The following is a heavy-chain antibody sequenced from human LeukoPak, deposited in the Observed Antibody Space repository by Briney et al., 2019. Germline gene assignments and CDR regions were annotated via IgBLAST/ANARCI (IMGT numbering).Heavy chain of an antibody. J-gene: IGHJ4*02. CDR3: ARVGIVGTGLDY. D-gene: IGHD1-26*01. V-gene: IGHV3-30*01. CDR2: ISYDGSNK. Sequence: GGSLRLSCAASGFTFSSCAMHWVRQAPGKGLEWVAVISYDGSNKYYADSVKGRFTISRDNSKNTLYLQMNSLRAEDTAVHYCARVGIVGTGLDYWGQGTLVTVSS. CDR1: GFTFSSCA.